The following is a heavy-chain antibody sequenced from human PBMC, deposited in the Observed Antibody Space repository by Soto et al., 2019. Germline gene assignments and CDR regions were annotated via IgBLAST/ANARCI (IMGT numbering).Heavy chain of an antibody. CDR3: ARIRTLSAGYYYSLDV. Sequence: PGVSLKISCEGSGHFFTTCSIAWQRQMPGKGLEWMGWIDPSDSYTDYSPSFEGHVTISADKSINTAYLQWASLKGSDNAMYYCARIRTLSAGYYYSLDVWGQGTTVTVSS. D-gene: IGHD1-7*01. CDR2: IDPSDSYT. CDR1: GHFFTTCS. V-gene: IGHV5-10-1*01. J-gene: IGHJ6*02.